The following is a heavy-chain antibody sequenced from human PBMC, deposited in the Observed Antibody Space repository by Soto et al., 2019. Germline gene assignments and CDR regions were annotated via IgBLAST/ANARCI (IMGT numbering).Heavy chain of an antibody. CDR3: ARGVYGSGNYYTGPSAFDI. CDR1: GGTLSDHG. D-gene: IGHD3-10*01. CDR2: TIPVFNTA. V-gene: IGHV1-69*01. J-gene: IGHJ3*02. Sequence: QVQLEQSGAEVKKPGSSVKVSCKASGGTLSDHGVAWLRQAPGQGLEWMGGTIPVFNTAKYAQKCQGSVIVTADEFTNIAYMELSRLIAKDTAFYFCARGVYGSGNYYTGPSAFDIWGQGTMVIVSS.